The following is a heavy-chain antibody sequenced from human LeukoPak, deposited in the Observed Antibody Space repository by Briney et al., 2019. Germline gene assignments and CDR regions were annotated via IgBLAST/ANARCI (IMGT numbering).Heavy chain of an antibody. J-gene: IGHJ4*02. D-gene: IGHD3-9*01. V-gene: IGHV3-48*04. CDR2: ISGSGSTI. CDR1: GFTFSAYS. CDR3: AGRDKYFDS. Sequence: PGGSLRLSCAASGFTFSAYSMNWVRQAPGKGLEWVSYISGSGSTIKYADSVKGRFTISRDNAKNSLYLQMNSLRAEDTAVYYCAGRDKYFDSWGQGTLVTVSS.